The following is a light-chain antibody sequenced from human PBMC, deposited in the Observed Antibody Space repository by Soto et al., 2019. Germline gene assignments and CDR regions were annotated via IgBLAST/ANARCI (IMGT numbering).Light chain of an antibody. CDR3: AAWDDSLNGPL. CDR2: SNN. V-gene: IGLV1-44*01. CDR1: SSNIGRNT. Sequence: QSVLTQPPSASGTPGQRGTISCSGSSSNIGRNTVNWYQQLPGTAPKLLIYSNNQRPSGVPDRFSGSKSGTSASLAISGVQSEDEADYYCAAWDDSLNGPLFGGGTKVTVL. J-gene: IGLJ2*01.